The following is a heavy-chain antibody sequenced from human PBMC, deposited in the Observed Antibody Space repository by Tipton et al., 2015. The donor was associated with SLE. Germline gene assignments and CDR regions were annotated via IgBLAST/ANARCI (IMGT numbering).Heavy chain of an antibody. CDR1: GASFNIFY. V-gene: IGHV4-59*01. Sequence: TLSLTCSVSGASFNIFYWNWIRQPPGKGLEWIGSIFYTGSSQYNPSLKSRVAISADTSNNQFSLELRSVTAADTAVYYCARHLGVIVAFEVWGQGTVLTVSS. CDR2: IFYTGSS. CDR3: ARHLGVIVAFEV. J-gene: IGHJ3*01. D-gene: IGHD3-10*01.